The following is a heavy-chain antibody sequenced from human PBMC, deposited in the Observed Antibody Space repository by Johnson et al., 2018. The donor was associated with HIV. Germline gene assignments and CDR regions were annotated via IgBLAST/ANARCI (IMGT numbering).Heavy chain of an antibody. CDR2: IRYAGSNK. V-gene: IGHV3-30*02. CDR1: EFTFSSYG. Sequence: QMLLVESGGGVVQPGGSLRLSCAASEFTFSSYGMHWVRQAPGKGLEWVAFIRYAGSNKYYADSVRGRFTISRDNSKNPLYLQMNSLRAEETAVYYCARLGIAAARGAFDIWGQGTMVTVSS. D-gene: IGHD6-13*01. CDR3: ARLGIAAARGAFDI. J-gene: IGHJ3*02.